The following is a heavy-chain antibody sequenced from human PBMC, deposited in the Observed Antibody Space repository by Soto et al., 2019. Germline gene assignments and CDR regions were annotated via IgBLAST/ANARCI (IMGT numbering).Heavy chain of an antibody. CDR2: ISPNGDTT. J-gene: IGHJ4*02. V-gene: IGHV3-23*01. D-gene: IGHD1-26*01. Sequence: SGGSLRLSCAASGFTFSSCAMGWVRQAPGMGLEWVSAISPNGDTTNYADSAKGRFTISRDNSKNTLYLQMNSLRAEDTAVYYCAREDYSGSYSFDYWGQGTLVTVSS. CDR1: GFTFSSCA. CDR3: AREDYSGSYSFDY.